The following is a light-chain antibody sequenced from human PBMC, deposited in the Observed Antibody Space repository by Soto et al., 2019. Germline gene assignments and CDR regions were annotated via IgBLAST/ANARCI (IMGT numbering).Light chain of an antibody. V-gene: IGKV3-20*01. J-gene: IGKJ4*01. CDR2: GAS. CDR1: QSVTSY. Sequence: VLTPSPGTLSLSPGERATLSCRASQSVTSYLAWYQQKPGQAPRLLIYGASSRATGIPDRFSGSGSGTDFTLTISRLEPEDFAVYYCQKYRSSPPLTFGGGTKVDIK. CDR3: QKYRSSPPLT.